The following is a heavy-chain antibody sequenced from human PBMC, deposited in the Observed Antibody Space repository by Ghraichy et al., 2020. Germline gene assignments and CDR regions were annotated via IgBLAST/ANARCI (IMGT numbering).Heavy chain of an antibody. Sequence: GGSLRLSCAASAFTFSDYYMTWIRQAPGKGLEWVSYISSSSSYTNYADSAKGRFTISRDNAKNSLYLQMNSLRAEDTAVYYCARGRRDAYKYGLGNWGQGTLVTVSS. V-gene: IGHV3-11*06. CDR1: AFTFSDYY. D-gene: IGHD5-24*01. CDR2: ISSSSSYT. J-gene: IGHJ4*02. CDR3: ARGRRDAYKYGLGN.